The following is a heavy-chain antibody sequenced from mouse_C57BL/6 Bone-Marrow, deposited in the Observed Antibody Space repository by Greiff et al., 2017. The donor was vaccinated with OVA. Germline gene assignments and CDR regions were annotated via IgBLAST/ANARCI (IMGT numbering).Heavy chain of an antibody. CDR2: IHPNSGST. Sequence: QVQLQQPGAELVKPGASVKLSCKASGYTFTSYWMHWVKQRPGQGLEWIGMIHPNSGSTNYNEKFKSKATLTVDKSSSTAYMQLSSLTSEDSAVYYCARKKSYYGSSYLYAMDYWGQGTSVTVSS. V-gene: IGHV1-64*01. CDR1: GYTFTSYW. CDR3: ARKKSYYGSSYLYAMDY. J-gene: IGHJ4*01. D-gene: IGHD1-1*01.